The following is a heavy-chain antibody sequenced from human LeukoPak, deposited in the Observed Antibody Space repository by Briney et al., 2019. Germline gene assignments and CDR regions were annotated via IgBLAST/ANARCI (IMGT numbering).Heavy chain of an antibody. Sequence: GASVKVSCKASGYTFTNYGITWVRQAPGQGLEWMGWISGYNGHTDYAQKLQGRVTMTTDTSTSTAYMELRSLRSDDTAVYYCARNPYYYDSSGYYPRGPYYYYYMDVWGKGTTVTVSS. CDR3: ARNPYYYDSSGYYPRGPYYYYYMDV. D-gene: IGHD3-22*01. J-gene: IGHJ6*03. CDR2: ISGYNGHT. V-gene: IGHV1-18*01. CDR1: GYTFTNYG.